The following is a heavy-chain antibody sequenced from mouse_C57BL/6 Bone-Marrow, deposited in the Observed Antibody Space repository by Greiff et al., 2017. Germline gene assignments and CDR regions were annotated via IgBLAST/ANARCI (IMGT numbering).Heavy chain of an antibody. CDR3: AILLLRFYYAMDY. V-gene: IGHV1-55*01. CDR1: GYTFTSYW. J-gene: IGHJ4*01. D-gene: IGHD1-1*01. CDR2: IYPGSGST. Sequence: VQLQQPGAELVKPGASVKMSCKASGYTFTSYWITWVKQRPGQGLEWIGDIYPGSGSTNYNEKFKSKATLPVDTSSSTAYMQLSSLTSEDSAVYYCAILLLRFYYAMDYWGQGTSVTVSS.